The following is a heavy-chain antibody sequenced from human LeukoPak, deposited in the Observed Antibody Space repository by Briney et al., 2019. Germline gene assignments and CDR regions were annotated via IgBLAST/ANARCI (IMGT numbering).Heavy chain of an antibody. J-gene: IGHJ4*02. CDR2: ISSSGSTI. CDR1: GFTFSDYY. CDR3: ASGYSYGYGYFDY. D-gene: IGHD5-18*01. Sequence: PGGSLRLSCAASGFTFSDYYMSWIRQAPGKGPEWVSYISSSGSTIYYADSVKGRFTISRDNAKNSLYLQMNSLRAEDTAVYYCASGYSYGYGYFDYWGQGTLVTVSS. V-gene: IGHV3-11*04.